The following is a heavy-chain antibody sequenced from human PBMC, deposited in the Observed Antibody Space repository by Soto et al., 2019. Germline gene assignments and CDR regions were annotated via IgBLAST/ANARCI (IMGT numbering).Heavy chain of an antibody. J-gene: IGHJ5*02. Sequence: KPSETLSLTCAVYGGSFSGYYWSWIRQPPGKGLEWIGEINHSGSTNYNPSLKSRVTISVDTSKNQFSLKLSSVTAADTAVYYCARVVITIFGVVRKYNWFDHWGQGTLVTVSS. D-gene: IGHD3-3*01. CDR2: INHSGST. CDR3: ARVVITIFGVVRKYNWFDH. V-gene: IGHV4-34*01. CDR1: GGSFSGYY.